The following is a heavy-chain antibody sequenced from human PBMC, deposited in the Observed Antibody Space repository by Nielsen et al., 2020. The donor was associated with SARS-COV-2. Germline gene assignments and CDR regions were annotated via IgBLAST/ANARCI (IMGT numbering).Heavy chain of an antibody. CDR3: ATEPAVAGQGRLDY. D-gene: IGHD6-19*01. Sequence: ASVKVSCKASGYSFSSISINWVRQAPGQGLEWMGWNSTRTGNPTYAQGFTGRFVLSLDTSVSTAYLEITSLRGEDTAVYYCATEPAVAGQGRLDYWGQGSLVTVST. J-gene: IGHJ4*02. CDR2: NSTRTGNP. CDR1: GYSFSSIS. V-gene: IGHV7-4-1*02.